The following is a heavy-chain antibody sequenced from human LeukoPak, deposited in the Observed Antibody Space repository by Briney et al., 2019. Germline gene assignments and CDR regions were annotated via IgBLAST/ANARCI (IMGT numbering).Heavy chain of an antibody. CDR3: VKRSDYGGFYDN. Sequence: PGGSLRLSCAASGFIFSNNWMHWVRQSPEKGLVWVARMSGDGSSTNYADSVKGRFTISRDNAKNMLYLQMNSLRAEDSALYYCVKRSDYGGFYDNWGQGTLVTVSS. J-gene: IGHJ4*02. CDR2: MSGDGSST. V-gene: IGHV3-74*01. D-gene: IGHD4-17*01. CDR1: GFIFSNNW.